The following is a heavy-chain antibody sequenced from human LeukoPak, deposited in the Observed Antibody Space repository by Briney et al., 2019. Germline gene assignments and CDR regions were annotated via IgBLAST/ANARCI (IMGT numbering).Heavy chain of an antibody. J-gene: IGHJ4*02. CDR2: IDPSDSYT. CDR3: ARQSRHSTDYYGSGPGGY. V-gene: IGHV5-10-1*01. Sequence: GESLRISCNGSGYSFTSYWISWVRQMPGKGLEWMGRIDPSDSYTNYSPSFQGHVTISADKSISTAYLQWSSLKASDTAMYYCARQSRHSTDYYGSGPGGYWGQGTLVTVSS. CDR1: GYSFTSYW. D-gene: IGHD3-10*01.